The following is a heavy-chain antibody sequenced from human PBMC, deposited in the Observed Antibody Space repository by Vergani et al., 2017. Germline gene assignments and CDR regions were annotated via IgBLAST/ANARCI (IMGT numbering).Heavy chain of an antibody. D-gene: IGHD3-3*01. CDR2: IYAGDSDV. Sequence: EVQLVQSGAEVKKPGESLKISCPGSGYSITNYWIAWVRQRPGKGLEWMGIIYAGDSDVRYSPSFQGQVTMSVDKSLSTAYLQWSSLKAADTATYYCAKTHDFSSLYSSYNWFDPWGQGTQVTVSS. J-gene: IGHJ5*02. CDR3: AKTHDFSSLYSSYNWFDP. CDR1: GYSITNYW. V-gene: IGHV5-51*03.